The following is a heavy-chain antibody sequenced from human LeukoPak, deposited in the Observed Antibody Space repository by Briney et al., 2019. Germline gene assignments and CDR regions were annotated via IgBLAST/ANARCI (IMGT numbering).Heavy chain of an antibody. CDR3: ARLAAAGYYYYYYMDV. CDR1: GGSISSYY. Sequence: WETLSLTCTVSGGSISSYYWSWIRQPAGKGLEWIGRIYTSGSPNYNPSLKSRVTISVDKSKNQFSLKLSSVTAADTAVYYCARLAAAGYYYYYYMDVWGKGTTVTVS. D-gene: IGHD6-13*01. CDR2: IYTSGSP. J-gene: IGHJ6*03. V-gene: IGHV4-4*07.